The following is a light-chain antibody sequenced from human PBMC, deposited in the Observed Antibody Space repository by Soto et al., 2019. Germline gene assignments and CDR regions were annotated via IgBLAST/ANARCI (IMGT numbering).Light chain of an antibody. CDR1: QSISYW. CDR2: DAS. Sequence: DIQMTQSPSTLSASVGDRVTITCRASQSISYWLAWYQQKPGTAPKLLIFDASALPRGVPSRFSGSGSGTKFTLTIASLQPDDFATYYCQQYETFSGTFGPGTKVDIK. CDR3: QQYETFSGT. J-gene: IGKJ1*01. V-gene: IGKV1-5*01.